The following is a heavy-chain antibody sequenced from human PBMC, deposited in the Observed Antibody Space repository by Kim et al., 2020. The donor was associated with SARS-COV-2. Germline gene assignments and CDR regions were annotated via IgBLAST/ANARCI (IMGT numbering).Heavy chain of an antibody. CDR2: VGGGDT. CDR3: VRDGINGKSNWDGFDP. D-gene: IGHD2-8*01. Sequence: GGSLRLSCTTSGFTFDIYGMSWARQAPGKGLEWVASVGGGDTYYADSVKGLFTISRDNSRNIVSLEMNSLKVDDTAVYYCVRDGINGKSNWDGFDPWGQGTLVTVSS. J-gene: IGHJ5*02. CDR1: GFTFDIYG. V-gene: IGHV3-23*01.